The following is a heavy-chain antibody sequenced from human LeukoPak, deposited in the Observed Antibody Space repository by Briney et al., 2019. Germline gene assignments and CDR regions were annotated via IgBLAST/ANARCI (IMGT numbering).Heavy chain of an antibody. J-gene: IGHJ6*04. CDR1: RFSFSIYA. Sequence: GRSLRLSCAASRFSFSIYAMHWVRQAPGKGLEWVSYISSSGSTIYYADSVKGRFTISRDNAKNSLYLQMNSLRAEDTAVYYCAELGITMIGGVWGKGTTVTISS. CDR2: ISSSGSTI. V-gene: IGHV3-48*03. CDR3: AELGITMIGGV. D-gene: IGHD3-10*02.